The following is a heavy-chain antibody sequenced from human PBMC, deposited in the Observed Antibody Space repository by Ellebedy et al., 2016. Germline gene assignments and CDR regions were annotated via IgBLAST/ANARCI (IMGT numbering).Heavy chain of an antibody. CDR1: GGSVSTDY. Sequence: SETLSLTCYVSGGSVSTDYWNWIRRPPGKGLEWIGYVFHTGTANYNPSLKSRVTMSVDTSKSQFSLRLTSVTAADTAVYYCAKWNGDWNAYDVWGQGTMVTVSS. V-gene: IGHV4-59*02. J-gene: IGHJ3*01. CDR3: AKWNGDWNAYDV. CDR2: VFHTGTA. D-gene: IGHD1-1*01.